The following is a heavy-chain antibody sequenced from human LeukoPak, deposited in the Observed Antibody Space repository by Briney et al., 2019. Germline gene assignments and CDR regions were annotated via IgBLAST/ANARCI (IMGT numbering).Heavy chain of an antibody. J-gene: IGHJ4*02. CDR2: ISGSGGST. CDR3: AKDGGGIVGATDPCYY. V-gene: IGHV3-23*01. D-gene: IGHD1-26*01. Sequence: PGRSLRLSCAASGFTFSSYAMSWVRQAPGKGLEWVSAISGSGGSTYYADSVKGRFTISRDNSKNTLYLQMNSLRAEDTAVYYCAKDGGGIVGATDPCYYWGQGTLVTVSS. CDR1: GFTFSSYA.